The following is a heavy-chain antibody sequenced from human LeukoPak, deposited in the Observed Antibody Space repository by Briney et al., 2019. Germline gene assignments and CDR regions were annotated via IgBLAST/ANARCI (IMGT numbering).Heavy chain of an antibody. J-gene: IGHJ4*02. CDR1: GGSISSYY. Sequence: SETLSLTCTVSGGSISSYYWSWIRQPPGKGLEWIGYIYYSGSTNYNPSLKSRVTISVDTSKNQFSLKLSSVTAADTAVYYCARLRWAVAGGGFDYWGQGTLVTVSS. CDR2: IYYSGST. V-gene: IGHV4-59*12. D-gene: IGHD6-19*01. CDR3: ARLRWAVAGGGFDY.